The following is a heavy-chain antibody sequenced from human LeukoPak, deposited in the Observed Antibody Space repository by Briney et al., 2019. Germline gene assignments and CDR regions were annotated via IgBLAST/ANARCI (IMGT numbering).Heavy chain of an antibody. CDR3: ATHPPRYCTGGSCSDY. D-gene: IGHD2-15*01. CDR1: GGSISSFY. J-gene: IGHJ4*02. CDR2: FHYSGST. Sequence: PSETLSLTCTVSGGSISSFYWSWLRQPPGKGLEWIGYFHYSGSTNYNPSLKSRVTISVDTSKNQIFLKLSSVTAADTAVYYCATHPPRYCTGGSCSDYWGQGTLVTVSS. V-gene: IGHV4-59*01.